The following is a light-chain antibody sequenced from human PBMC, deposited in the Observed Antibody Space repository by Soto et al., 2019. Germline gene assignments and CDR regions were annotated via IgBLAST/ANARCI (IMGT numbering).Light chain of an antibody. V-gene: IGKV3-20*01. J-gene: IGKJ1*01. CDR2: GAS. Sequence: EIVLTQSPVTLSLSPWEIATLSCRASQSVSNNYLAWYQQKPGQAPRLLIYGASNRATGIPDRFSGSGSGTDFTLTISRLEPEDFAVYYCQQYGGSPRTFGQGTKVDIK. CDR3: QQYGGSPRT. CDR1: QSVSNNY.